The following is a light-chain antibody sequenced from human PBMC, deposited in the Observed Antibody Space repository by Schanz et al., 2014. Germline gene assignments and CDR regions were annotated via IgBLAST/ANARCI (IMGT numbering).Light chain of an antibody. CDR2: DVN. CDR1: SSDVGGYDY. J-gene: IGLJ1*01. V-gene: IGLV2-14*01. Sequence: QSALTQPASVSGSPGQSITISCTGTSSDVGGYDYVSWYQQHPGKAPKLMIYDVNNRPSGVSNRFSGSKSGSTASLTISGLQAEDETDYHCCSYTTSSTRVFGTGTMLTVL. CDR3: CSYTTSSTRV.